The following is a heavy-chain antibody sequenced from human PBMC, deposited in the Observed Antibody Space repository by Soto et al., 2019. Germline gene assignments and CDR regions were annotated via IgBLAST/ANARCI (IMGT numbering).Heavy chain of an antibody. CDR3: ARIITPGIAAAHHDY. CDR2: IDWDDDK. D-gene: IGHD6-13*01. CDR1: GFSLSTSGMC. J-gene: IGHJ4*02. Sequence: GSGPTLVNPTQTLTLTCTFSGFSLSTSGMCVSWIRQPPGKALEWLARIDWDDDKYYSTSLKTRLTISKDTSKNQVVLTMTNMDPVDTATYYCARIITPGIAAAHHDYWGQGTLVTVSS. V-gene: IGHV2-70*11.